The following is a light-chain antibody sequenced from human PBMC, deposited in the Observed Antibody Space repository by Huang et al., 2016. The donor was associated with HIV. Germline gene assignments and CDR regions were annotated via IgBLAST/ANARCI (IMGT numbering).Light chain of an antibody. V-gene: IGKV1-9*01. J-gene: IGKJ5*01. CDR3: QQLHSYPIT. Sequence: QLTQSTSSLSMSVGDRVIITCQASQEIANSLAWYQHKPGRAPKLLISAASTLQIGVPSRCSGGSAGTYFTLIITNLQPDDFASYYCQQLHSYPITFGQGTRLDI. CDR2: AAS. CDR1: QEIANS.